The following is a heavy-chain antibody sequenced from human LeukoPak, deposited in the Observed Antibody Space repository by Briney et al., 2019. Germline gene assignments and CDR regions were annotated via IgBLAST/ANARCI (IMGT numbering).Heavy chain of an antibody. J-gene: IGHJ4*02. CDR1: GFTFITYA. V-gene: IGHV3-23*01. D-gene: IGHD2-21*01. CDR2: ISVSGDNT. Sequence: PGGSLRLSCAAPGFTFITYAMTSVRQAPGKGLEWISVISVSGDNTHYADSVKGRFTISRDNSKNTLYLQMNSLSGEDTAVYYCAKDSGDWTRGTLLPRGLYFDFWGQGTLVTVSS. CDR3: AKDSGDWTRGTLLPRGLYFDF.